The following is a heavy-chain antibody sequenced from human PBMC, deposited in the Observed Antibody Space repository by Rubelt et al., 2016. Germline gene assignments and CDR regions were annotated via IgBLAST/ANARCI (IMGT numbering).Heavy chain of an antibody. CDR3: VRDRGSNWYIRYAFDV. J-gene: IGHJ3*01. V-gene: IGHV4-34*02. CDR1: VGTFSGYY. D-gene: IGHD6-13*01. Sequence: QVELQQWGAGLLKPSETLSLTCDVYVGTFSGYYWNWIRQPPGKELEWIGSIHHSGSAHYNPSLKSRVTISVDTSENQFSLKLSSVTAADTAIDYCVRDRGSNWYIRYAFDVWGQGTMVTVSS. CDR2: IHHSGSA.